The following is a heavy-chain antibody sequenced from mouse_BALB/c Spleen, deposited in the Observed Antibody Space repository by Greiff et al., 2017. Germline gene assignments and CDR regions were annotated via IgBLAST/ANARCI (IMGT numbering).Heavy chain of an antibody. CDR1: GYTFTSYW. V-gene: IGHV1-14*01. CDR3: ARRDYATRAMDY. Sequence: VQLQQPGAELVRPGASVKLSCKASGYTFTSYWMKWVKQKPGQGLEWIGYINPYNDGTKYNEKFKGKATLTSDKSSSTVYMELSSLTSEDSAVYYCARRDYATRAMDYWGQGTSVTVSS. J-gene: IGHJ4*01. D-gene: IGHD1-1*01. CDR2: INPYNDGT.